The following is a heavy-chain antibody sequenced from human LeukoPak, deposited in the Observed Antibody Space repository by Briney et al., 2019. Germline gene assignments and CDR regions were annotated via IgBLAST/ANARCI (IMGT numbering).Heavy chain of an antibody. V-gene: IGHV4-38-2*02. CDR2: MYHSGST. Sequence: SETLSLTCTVSGGSISSYYWGWIRQPPGKGLEWIGSMYHSGSTYYNPSLKSRVTISVDTSKNQFSLKLSSVTAADTAVYYCARDSFSSSWYVLDYWGQGTLVTVSS. CDR1: GGSISSYY. J-gene: IGHJ4*02. D-gene: IGHD6-13*01. CDR3: ARDSFSSSWYVLDY.